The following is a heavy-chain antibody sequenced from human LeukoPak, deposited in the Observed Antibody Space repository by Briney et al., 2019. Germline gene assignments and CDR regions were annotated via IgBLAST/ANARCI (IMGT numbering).Heavy chain of an antibody. J-gene: IGHJ4*02. CDR1: GFTFSSYW. CDR2: IKQDGSEK. CDR3: ARYLLYSGYDSFDY. Sequence: GGSLRFSCAASGFTFSSYWMSWVRQAPGKGLEWVANIKQDGSEKYYVDSVKGRFTISRDNAKNSLYLQMNSLRAEDTAVYYCARYLLYSGYDSFDYWGQGTLVTVSS. D-gene: IGHD5-12*01. V-gene: IGHV3-7*03.